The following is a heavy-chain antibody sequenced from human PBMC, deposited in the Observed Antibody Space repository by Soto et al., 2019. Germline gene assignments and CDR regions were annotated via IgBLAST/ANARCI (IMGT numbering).Heavy chain of an antibody. CDR2: ISGTGGST. Sequence: GGSLRLSCSASGFSFRSYAMSWVRQAPGKGLEWVSVISGTGGSTYYADSVKGRFTISRDNSKNTLYLQMNSLRAEDTAVYYCAIFPVCTTPEAPDYPGPGILVT. D-gene: IGHD2-21*01. CDR3: AIFPVCTTPEAPDY. J-gene: IGHJ4*02. CDR1: GFSFRSYA. V-gene: IGHV3-23*01.